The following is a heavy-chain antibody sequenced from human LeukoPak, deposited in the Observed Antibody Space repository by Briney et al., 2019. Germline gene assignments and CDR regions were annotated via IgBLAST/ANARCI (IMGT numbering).Heavy chain of an antibody. D-gene: IGHD1-26*01. CDR3: ARGIVGASNWFDP. Sequence: RPSETLSLTCTASSGSISSYYWTWIRQPAGRGLEWIGRIYASGRTNYNPSLKSRVTMSVDTSKNLFSLKLSSVTAADTAVYYCARGIVGASNWFDPWGQGTLVSVSS. V-gene: IGHV4-4*07. CDR1: SGSISSYY. J-gene: IGHJ5*02. CDR2: IYASGRT.